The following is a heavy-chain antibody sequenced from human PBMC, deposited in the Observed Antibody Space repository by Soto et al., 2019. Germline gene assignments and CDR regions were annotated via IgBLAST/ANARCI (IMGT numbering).Heavy chain of an antibody. J-gene: IGHJ5*02. CDR1: GFTFSSYS. V-gene: IGHV3-21*01. CDR3: ARDIELRFLEWYGGFDP. Sequence: EVQLVESGGGLVKPGGSLRLSCAASGFTFSSYSMNWVRQAPGKGLEWVSSISSSSSYIYYADSVKGRFTISRDNAKNSLYLQMNSLRAEDTAVYYCARDIELRFLEWYGGFDPWGQGTLVTVSS. D-gene: IGHD3-3*01. CDR2: ISSSSSYI.